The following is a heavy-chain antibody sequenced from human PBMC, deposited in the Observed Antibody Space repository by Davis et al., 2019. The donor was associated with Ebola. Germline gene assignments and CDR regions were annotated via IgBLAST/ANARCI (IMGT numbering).Heavy chain of an antibody. CDR1: GDSVSINSAG. V-gene: IGHV6-1*01. Sequence: PSETLSLTCDISGDSVSINSAGWNWIRQSPSRGLEWLGRTYYNSKWYNDYAVSVKSRIIINPDTSKNQFSLQLNSVTPEDTALYYCVRGWFRAGMDVWGEGTTVTVSS. D-gene: IGHD3-10*01. CDR2: TYYNSKWYN. J-gene: IGHJ6*04. CDR3: VRGWFRAGMDV.